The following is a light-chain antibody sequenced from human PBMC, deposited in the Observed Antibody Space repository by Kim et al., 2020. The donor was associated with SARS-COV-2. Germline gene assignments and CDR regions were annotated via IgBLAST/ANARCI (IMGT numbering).Light chain of an antibody. CDR2: ATG. Sequence: EQKRRITSQGDRPRITLGSWYQPRPGPDLVLVIYATGRRPSGVPARFAGSNSGNTASLTITGAQADDEADYFCYCRDSESARPWVFGGGTQLTVL. CDR3: YCRDSESARPWV. CDR1: RPRITL. V-gene: IGLV3-19*01. J-gene: IGLJ3*02.